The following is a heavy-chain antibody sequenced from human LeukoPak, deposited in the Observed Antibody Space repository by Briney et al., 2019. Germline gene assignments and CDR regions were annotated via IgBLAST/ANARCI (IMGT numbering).Heavy chain of an antibody. CDR1: GFTFSSYG. V-gene: IGHV3-30*02. Sequence: GGSLRLSCAASGFTFSSYGMHWVRQAPGKGLEWVAFIRYDGSNKYYADSVKGRFTISRDNSKNTLYLQMNSLRAEDTAVYYCASAHRYYYGSGSYLRQDYWGQGTLVTVSS. J-gene: IGHJ4*02. D-gene: IGHD3-10*01. CDR2: IRYDGSNK. CDR3: ASAHRYYYGSGSYLRQDY.